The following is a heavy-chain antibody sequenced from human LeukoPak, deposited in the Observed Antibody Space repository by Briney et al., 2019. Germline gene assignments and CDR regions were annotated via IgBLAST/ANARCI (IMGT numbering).Heavy chain of an antibody. CDR3: ARRIGSGWYDY. CDR1: GYSFTSYW. D-gene: IGHD6-19*01. Sequence: LGESLKISCQGSGYSFTSYWIGWVRQMPGTGLEWLGIINPGDSDTRYSPSFQGQVTISADKSISTANLQWSSLKASDTAMYYCARRIGSGWYDYWGQGTLVTVSS. J-gene: IGHJ4*02. CDR2: INPGDSDT. V-gene: IGHV5-51*01.